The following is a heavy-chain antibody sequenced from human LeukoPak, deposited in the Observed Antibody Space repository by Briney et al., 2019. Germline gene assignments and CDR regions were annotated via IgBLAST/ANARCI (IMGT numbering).Heavy chain of an antibody. V-gene: IGHV1-18*01. D-gene: IGHD3-3*01. Sequence: ASVKVSCKASGYTFTSYGISWVRQAPGQGLEWMGWISAYNGNTNYAQKLQGRVTMTTDTSTSTAYMELRSLRSDDTAVYYCARDLTNYDFWSGYDYWGQGTLVTVSS. CDR1: GYTFTSYG. J-gene: IGHJ4*02. CDR3: ARDLTNYDFWSGYDY. CDR2: ISAYNGNT.